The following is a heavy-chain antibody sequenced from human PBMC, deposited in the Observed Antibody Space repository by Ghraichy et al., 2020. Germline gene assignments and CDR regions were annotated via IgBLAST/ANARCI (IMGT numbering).Heavy chain of an antibody. CDR2: ISTGGGST. D-gene: IGHD3-22*01. V-gene: IGHV3-23*01. CDR1: GFTFRTYG. CDR3: AKEYYFDSSLYYPFDC. J-gene: IGHJ4*02. Sequence: GGSLRLSCAASGFTFRTYGMNWVRQAPGKGLEWVSGISTGGGSTYYADSVRGRFTISRDNSRNTLYLQMSSLRAEDTAVYYCAKEYYFDSSLYYPFDCWGQGTQVTVSS.